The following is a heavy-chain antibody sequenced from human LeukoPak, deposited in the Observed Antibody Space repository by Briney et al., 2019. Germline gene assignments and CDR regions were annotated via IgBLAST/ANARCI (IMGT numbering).Heavy chain of an antibody. Sequence: QTGGSLRLSCAASGFTFSTYTMYWVRQAPGKGLEFVSAISDNGGTTYYANSVKDRFTISRDNSKTTLYLRMGSLRAEDMAVYYCASAVAGYFDYWGQGTLVTVSS. D-gene: IGHD6-19*01. CDR1: GFTFSTYT. V-gene: IGHV3-64*01. J-gene: IGHJ4*02. CDR2: ISDNGGTT. CDR3: ASAVAGYFDY.